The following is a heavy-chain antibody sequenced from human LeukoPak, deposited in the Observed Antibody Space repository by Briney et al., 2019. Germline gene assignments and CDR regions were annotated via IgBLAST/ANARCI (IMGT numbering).Heavy chain of an antibody. Sequence: GGSLRLSCAASGFPFSNHAMSWVRQPPGKGLEWVSAISNGNTYYADSVRGRFTISRDDSKNMVYLQMYSLGVEDTARYYCVREAGYFATVCLNTNYFDPWGQGTLVTVSS. D-gene: IGHD3-9*01. CDR3: VREAGYFATVCLNTNYFDP. CDR1: GFPFSNHA. V-gene: IGHV3-23*01. J-gene: IGHJ5*02. CDR2: ISNGNT.